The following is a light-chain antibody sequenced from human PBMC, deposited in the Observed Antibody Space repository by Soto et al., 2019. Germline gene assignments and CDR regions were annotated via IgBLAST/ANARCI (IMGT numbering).Light chain of an antibody. CDR1: QGXXND. J-gene: IGKJ4*01. CDR3: LQHNSDPFT. Sequence: DIQMTQSPSSLSXXXXXXXXXXXXXSQGXXNDLTWYQQKLGKAPKRLITAASSLQSGVPSRFSGSGSGTEFTLTISSLQPEDLATYYCLQHNSDPFTFGGGTKVEIE. CDR2: AAS. V-gene: IGKV1-17*01.